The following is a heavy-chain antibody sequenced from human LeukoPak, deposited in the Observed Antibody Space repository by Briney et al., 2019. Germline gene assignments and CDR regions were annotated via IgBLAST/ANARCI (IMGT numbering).Heavy chain of an antibody. CDR2: ILNDGSQE. V-gene: IGHV3-33*01. J-gene: IGHJ3*02. D-gene: IGHD3-16*01. CDR3: ARDDALGDNALDI. Sequence: GGSLRLTCAASGFTFSSYGMHWVRQAPGKGLEWVAVILNDGSQEKYADSVKGRFTISRDNSKNTLFLQMNSLRAEDTAVYYCARDDALGDNALDIWGQGTMVTVSS. CDR1: GFTFSSYG.